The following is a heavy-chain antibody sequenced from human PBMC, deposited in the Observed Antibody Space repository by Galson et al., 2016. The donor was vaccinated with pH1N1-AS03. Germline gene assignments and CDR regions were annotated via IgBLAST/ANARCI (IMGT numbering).Heavy chain of an antibody. CDR2: IQYDESYR. CDR3: VKESPKEAGDY. Sequence: SLRLSCAASGFTLSGYGMHWVRQAPGKGPEWVAFIQYDESYRNYADSVKGRFSISRDISKNTLYLQMNSRRVEDTAMFYWVKESPKEAGDYWCRGVMVTVSS. CDR1: GFTLSGYG. V-gene: IGHV3-30*02. J-gene: IGHJ4*02.